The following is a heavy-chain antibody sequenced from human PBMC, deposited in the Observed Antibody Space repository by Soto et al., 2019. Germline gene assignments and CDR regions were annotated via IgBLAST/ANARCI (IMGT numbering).Heavy chain of an antibody. CDR3: AKSRVVVTAALFDY. V-gene: IGHV3-30*18. CDR2: ISYDGNNK. Sequence: QVQLVESGGGVVQPGRSLRLSCAASEFIFSTYDMHWVRQAPGKGLEWVASISYDGNNKYYGDSVKGRFTISRDNSKNTVFLQMNRLGPEDTAVYYCAKSRVVVTAALFDYWGRGTLVTVSS. CDR1: EFIFSTYD. D-gene: IGHD2-21*02. J-gene: IGHJ4*02.